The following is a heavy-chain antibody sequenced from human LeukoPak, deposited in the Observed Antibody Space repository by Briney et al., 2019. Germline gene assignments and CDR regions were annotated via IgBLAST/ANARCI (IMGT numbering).Heavy chain of an antibody. CDR1: GGSISSYY. Sequence: PSETLSLTCTVSGGSISSYYWSWLRQPPGKGLEWIGYIYYSGSTNYNPSLKSRVTISVDTSKNQFSLKLSSVTAADTAVYYCARGRYCSGGSCYPDAPTGVWGKGTTVTVSS. V-gene: IGHV4-59*01. D-gene: IGHD2-15*01. CDR2: IYYSGST. CDR3: ARGRYCSGGSCYPDAPTGV. J-gene: IGHJ6*04.